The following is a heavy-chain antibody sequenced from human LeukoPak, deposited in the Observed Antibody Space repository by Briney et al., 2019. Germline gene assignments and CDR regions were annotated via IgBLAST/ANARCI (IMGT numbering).Heavy chain of an antibody. CDR1: GGSFSGYY. CDR2: INHSGST. V-gene: IGHV4-34*01. CDR3: ARGPVYSSGWYYY. J-gene: IGHJ4*02. D-gene: IGHD6-19*01. Sequence: PSETLSLTCAVYGGSFSGYYWSWIRQPPGKGLEWIGEINHSGSTNYNPSLESRITISVDTSKNQFSLKVSSVTAADTAVYYCARGPVYSSGWYYYWGQGTLVTVSS.